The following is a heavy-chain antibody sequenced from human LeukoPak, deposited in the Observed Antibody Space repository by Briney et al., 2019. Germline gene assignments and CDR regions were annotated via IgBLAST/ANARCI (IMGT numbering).Heavy chain of an antibody. V-gene: IGHV3-48*01. D-gene: IGHD2-15*01. J-gene: IGHJ5*01. CDR1: GFTFRSYS. CDR3: IKEAGYCSGGGCYRWFDS. Sequence: GGSLRLSCGASGFTFRSYSMSWVRQAPGKGREWISYISPGGSTMYYADSVKGRFTIARDDAQNSLSLQMNSLRADDTAVYYCIKEAGYCSGGGCYRWFDSWGQGTLVTVSS. CDR2: ISPGGSTM.